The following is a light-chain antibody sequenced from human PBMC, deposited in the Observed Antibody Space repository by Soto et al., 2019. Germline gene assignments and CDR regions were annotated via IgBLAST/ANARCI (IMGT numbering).Light chain of an antibody. V-gene: IGKV3-20*01. CDR2: GAS. J-gene: IGKJ1*01. CDR3: HQYVSSWT. Sequence: EIVLTQSPGTLCLSPGEIATLSFRASQSVSSTYVAWYQQKSGQAPRLLIYGASSRATGIPDRFSGSGSGTDFTLTISRLEPEDFAVYYCHQYVSSWTFGQGTKVDIK. CDR1: QSVSSTY.